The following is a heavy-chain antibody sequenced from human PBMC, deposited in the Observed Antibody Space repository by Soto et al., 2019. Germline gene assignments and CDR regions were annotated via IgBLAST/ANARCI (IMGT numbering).Heavy chain of an antibody. CDR2: INTYNGNT. J-gene: IGHJ5*02. D-gene: IGHD3-10*01. CDR1: GYTFTNYG. CDR3: ARGVGSGTYYTQYNWFDP. V-gene: IGHV1-18*01. Sequence: QVQLVQSGAEVKKPGASVKVSCKASGYTFTNYGISWVRQAPGQGLEWMGWINTYNGNTNHAQKLQGRVTMTTDTSTSTADMELRSLRSDDTAVYYCARGVGSGTYYTQYNWFDPWGQGTLVTVSS.